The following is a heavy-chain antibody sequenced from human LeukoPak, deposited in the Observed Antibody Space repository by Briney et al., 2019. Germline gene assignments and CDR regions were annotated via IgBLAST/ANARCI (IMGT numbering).Heavy chain of an antibody. CDR3: VVRYSSSKGFDY. D-gene: IGHD6-6*01. CDR1: GFTLSSYA. Sequence: GGSLRLSCAASGFTLSSYAMNWVRQAPGKGLEWVSGISGSGGSTYNAGSVKGRFTISRDNSKNTLYLQMNSLRAEDTAVYYCVVRYSSSKGFDYWGQGTLVAVSS. CDR2: ISGSGGST. V-gene: IGHV3-23*01. J-gene: IGHJ4*02.